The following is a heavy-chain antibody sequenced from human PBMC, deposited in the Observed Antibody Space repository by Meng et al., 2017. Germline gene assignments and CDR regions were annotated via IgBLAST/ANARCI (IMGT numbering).Heavy chain of an antibody. CDR1: GYTFTSYG. V-gene: IGHV1-18*01. Sequence: ASVKVSCKASGYTFTSYGISWVRQAPGQGLEWMGWISAYNGNTNYAQKLQGRVTITADESTSTAYMELSSLRSEDTAVYYCARGRYYGSGTNFDYWGQGTLVTVSS. D-gene: IGHD3-10*01. CDR2: ISAYNGNT. CDR3: ARGRYYGSGTNFDY. J-gene: IGHJ4*02.